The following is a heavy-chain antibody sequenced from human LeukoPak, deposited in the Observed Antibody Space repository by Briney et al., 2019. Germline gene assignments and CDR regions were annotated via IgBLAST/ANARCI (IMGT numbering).Heavy chain of an antibody. CDR3: ARRGYYYYYMDV. CDR2: INHSGST. V-gene: IGHV4-34*01. J-gene: IGHJ6*03. CDR1: GGSFSGYY. Sequence: PSETLSLTCAVYGGSFSGYYWSWIRQPPGKGLEWIGEINHSGSTNYNPSLKSRVTISVDTSKNQFSLKLSSVTAADTAVYYRARRGYYYYYMDVWGKGTTVTISS.